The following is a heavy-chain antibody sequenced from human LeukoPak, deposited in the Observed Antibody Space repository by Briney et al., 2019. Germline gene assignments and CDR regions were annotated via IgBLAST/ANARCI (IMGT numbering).Heavy chain of an antibody. J-gene: IGHJ3*02. CDR2: IYYSGST. V-gene: IGHV4-59*12. CDR1: GGSISSYY. Sequence: SETLSLTCTVSGGSISSYYWSWIRQPPGKGLEWIGYIYYSGSTNYNPSLKSRVTMSVDTSKNQFSLKLSSVTAADTAVYYCASRTMYYYDSSGYYKDAFDIWGQGTMVTVSS. CDR3: ASRTMYYYDSSGYYKDAFDI. D-gene: IGHD3-22*01.